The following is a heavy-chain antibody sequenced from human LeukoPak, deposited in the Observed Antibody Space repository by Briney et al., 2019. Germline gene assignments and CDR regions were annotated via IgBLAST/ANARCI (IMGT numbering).Heavy chain of an antibody. CDR2: IKQGGSEK. V-gene: IGHV3-7*01. D-gene: IGHD5-24*01. CDR1: GFTFSSYW. J-gene: IGHJ3*02. Sequence: PGGSLRLSCAASGFTFSSYWMSWVRQAPGKGLEWVANIKQGGSEKYYVDSVKGRFTISRDNAKNSLYLQMNSLRAEDTAVYYCARDDSRDGYNYPPPFAHAFDIWGQGTMVTVSS. CDR3: ARDDSRDGYNYPPPFAHAFDI.